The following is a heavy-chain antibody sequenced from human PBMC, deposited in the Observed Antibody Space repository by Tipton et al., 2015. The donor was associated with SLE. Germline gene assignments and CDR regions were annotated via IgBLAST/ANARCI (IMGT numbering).Heavy chain of an antibody. J-gene: IGHJ6*02. V-gene: IGHV1-18*01. CDR2: ISGYNGQT. CDR1: GYTFTAYG. D-gene: IGHD3-10*01. Sequence: QVQLVQSGAEVKKPGASVKVSCKASGYTFTAYGITWVRQAPGQGLEWMGWISGYNGQTEYSQKIQGRVTVTRDTSTSTAFLDVSSLTSDDTAVYYCARSPSWFTGDYNGMDVWGQGTTVTVSS. CDR3: ARSPSWFTGDYNGMDV.